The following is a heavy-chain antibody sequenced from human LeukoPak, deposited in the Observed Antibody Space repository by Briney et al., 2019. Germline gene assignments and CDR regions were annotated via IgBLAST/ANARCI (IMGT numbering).Heavy chain of an antibody. J-gene: IGHJ3*02. CDR3: ARDRRSVTTLYAFDI. D-gene: IGHD4-17*01. Sequence: ASVKVSCKASGYTFTSYYMHWVRQAPGQGLEWMGIINPSGGSTSYAQKFQGRVTMTRDMSTSTVYMELSSLRAEDTAVYYCARDRRSVTTLYAFDIWGQGTMVTVSS. CDR1: GYTFTSYY. CDR2: INPSGGST. V-gene: IGHV1-46*01.